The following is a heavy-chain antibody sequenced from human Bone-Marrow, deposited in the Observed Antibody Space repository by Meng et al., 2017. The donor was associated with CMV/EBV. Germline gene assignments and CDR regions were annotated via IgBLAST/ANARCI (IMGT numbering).Heavy chain of an antibody. J-gene: IGHJ6*02. Sequence: GSLRLSCAVYGGSFSGYYWSWIRQPPGKGLEWIGEINHSGSTNYNPSLKSRVTISVDTSKNQFSLKLSSVTAADTAVYYCARGPVVVPASRRSYYYGMGVWGQGTTVTVSS. CDR3: ARGPVVVPASRRSYYYGMGV. CDR1: GGSFSGYY. V-gene: IGHV4-34*01. D-gene: IGHD2-2*01. CDR2: INHSGST.